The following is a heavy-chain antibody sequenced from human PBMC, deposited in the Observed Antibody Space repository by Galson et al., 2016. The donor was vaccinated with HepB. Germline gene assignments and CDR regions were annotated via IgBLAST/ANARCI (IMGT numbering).Heavy chain of an antibody. J-gene: IGHJ6*02. CDR3: ARGDSGATNPTSAFHYYYYYAMDV. V-gene: IGHV1-69*13. CDR1: GGTFSNYA. CDR2: IIPIFETA. Sequence: SVKVSCKASGGTFSNYAISWVRQAPGQGLEWMGGIIPIFETANYAQKFHGRVTITADDSTSTAYLELSSLRSEDTAVYYCARGDSGATNPTSAFHYYYYYAMDVWGQGTTVSVSS. D-gene: IGHD5-24*01.